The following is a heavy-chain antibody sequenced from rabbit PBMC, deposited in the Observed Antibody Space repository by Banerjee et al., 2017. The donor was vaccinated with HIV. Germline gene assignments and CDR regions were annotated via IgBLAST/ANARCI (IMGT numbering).Heavy chain of an antibody. J-gene: IGHJ4*01. CDR3: ARDENSYDDYGGYFNL. V-gene: IGHV1S45*01. CDR2: IYAGSSGST. D-gene: IGHD2-1*01. CDR1: GLDFSSSYY. Sequence: QEQLEESGGDLVKPEGSLTLTCTASGLDFSSSYYMCWVRQAPGKGPEWIACIYAGSSGSTYDASWAKGRFTISKTSSTTVTLQMTSLTAADTATYFCARDENSYDDYGGYFNLWGQGTLVTVS.